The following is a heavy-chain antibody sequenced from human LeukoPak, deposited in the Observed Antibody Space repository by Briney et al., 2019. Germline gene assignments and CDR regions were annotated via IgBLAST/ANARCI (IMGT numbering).Heavy chain of an antibody. J-gene: IGHJ4*02. V-gene: IGHV4-39*07. CDR2: IYYSGST. Sequence: SETLSLTCTVSGGSISSGVYYWGWIRQPPGKGLEWIGSIYYSGSTYYNPSLKSRVTISVDTSKNQFSLKLSSVTAADTAVYYCATDFGDSSGWYRFWGQGTLVTVSS. CDR1: GGSISSGVYY. CDR3: ATDFGDSSGWYRF. D-gene: IGHD6-19*01.